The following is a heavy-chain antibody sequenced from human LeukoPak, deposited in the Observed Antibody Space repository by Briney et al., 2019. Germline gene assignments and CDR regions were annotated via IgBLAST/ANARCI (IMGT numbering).Heavy chain of an antibody. CDR3: ARFSVVRGVIIRFDP. V-gene: IGHV4-39*01. Sequence: PSETLSLTCTVSGGSISSSSYYWGWIRQPPGKGLEWIGSIYYSGSTYYNPSLKSRVTISVDTSKNQFSLKLSSVTAAGTAVYYCARFSVVRGVIIRFDPWGQGTLVTVSS. CDR1: GGSISSSSYY. J-gene: IGHJ5*02. D-gene: IGHD3-10*01. CDR2: IYYSGST.